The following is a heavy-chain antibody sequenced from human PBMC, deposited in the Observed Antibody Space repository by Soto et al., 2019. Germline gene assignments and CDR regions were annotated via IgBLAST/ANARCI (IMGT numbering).Heavy chain of an antibody. D-gene: IGHD2-21*01. CDR1: GYTFTSYG. CDR3: AREMWTRTGPQNFFDY. V-gene: IGHV1-18*01. J-gene: IGHJ4*02. Sequence: QVQLVQSEGEVRQPGASLKVSCRASGYTFTSYGIIWVRQAPGQGLAWMGYISPSSGVTRYAQNLQGRVTLTTDTSTTTAYMELRSLSTDDTAVYYCAREMWTRTGPQNFFDYWGLGALVTVSS. CDR2: ISPSSGVT.